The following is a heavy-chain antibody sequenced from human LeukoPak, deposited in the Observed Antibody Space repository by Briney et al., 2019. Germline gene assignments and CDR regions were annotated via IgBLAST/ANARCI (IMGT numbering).Heavy chain of an antibody. V-gene: IGHV4-34*01. D-gene: IGHD3-10*01. Sequence: PSETLSLTCAVYGGSFSGYYWSWIRQPPGKGLEWIGEINHSGSTNYNPSLKSRVTISVDTSKNQFSLNLSSVTAADTAVYYCARPNYYYGSGSYLGYWGQGTLVTVSS. CDR3: ARPNYYYGSGSYLGY. CDR2: INHSGST. J-gene: IGHJ4*02. CDR1: GGSFSGYY.